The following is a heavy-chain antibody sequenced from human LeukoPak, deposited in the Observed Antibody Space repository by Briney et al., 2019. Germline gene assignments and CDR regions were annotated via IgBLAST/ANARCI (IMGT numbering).Heavy chain of an antibody. D-gene: IGHD2-2*01. Sequence: SETLSLTCTVSGGSISSYYWSWVRQPAGKGLEWIGRIYTSGSTNYNPSLKSRVTMSVDTSKNQFSLKLSSVTAADTAVFYCARSSCSDTSCWRGYFDYWGQGTLVIVSS. J-gene: IGHJ4*02. CDR1: GGSISSYY. V-gene: IGHV4-4*07. CDR3: ARSSCSDTSCWRGYFDY. CDR2: IYTSGST.